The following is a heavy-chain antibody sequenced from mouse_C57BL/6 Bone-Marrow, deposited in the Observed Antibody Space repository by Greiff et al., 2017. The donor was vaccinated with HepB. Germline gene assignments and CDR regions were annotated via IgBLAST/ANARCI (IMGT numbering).Heavy chain of an antibody. CDR3: ASSYYYGLDY. V-gene: IGHV1-59*01. Sequence: QVQLQQPGAELVRPGTSVKLSCKASGYTFTSYWMHWVKQRPGQGLEWIGVIDPSDSYTNYNQKFKGKATLTVDTSSSTAYMQLSSLTSEDSAVYYCASSYYYGLDYWGQGTTLTVSS. CDR2: IDPSDSYT. D-gene: IGHD1-1*01. J-gene: IGHJ2*01. CDR1: GYTFTSYW.